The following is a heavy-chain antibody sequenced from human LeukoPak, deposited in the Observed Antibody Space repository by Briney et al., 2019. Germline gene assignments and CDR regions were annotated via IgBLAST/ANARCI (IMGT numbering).Heavy chain of an antibody. Sequence: PGGSLRLSCAASGFTFSSYWMSWVRQAPGKGLEWVANIKKDGSEKYYVDSVEGRFTISRDNAKNSLYLQMNSLRAEDTAVYYCARDREYCTNGVCYLFYFDYWGQGTLVTVSS. D-gene: IGHD2-8*01. J-gene: IGHJ4*02. CDR3: ARDREYCTNGVCYLFYFDY. V-gene: IGHV3-7*01. CDR1: GFTFSSYW. CDR2: IKKDGSEK.